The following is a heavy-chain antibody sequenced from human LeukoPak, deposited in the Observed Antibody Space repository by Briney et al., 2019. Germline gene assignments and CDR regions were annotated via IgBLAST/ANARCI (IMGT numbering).Heavy chain of an antibody. CDR2: ISGSGGST. CDR1: GFTFRSYA. CDR3: GPGGGAPSPIDY. J-gene: IGHJ4*02. V-gene: IGHV3-23*01. Sequence: GGSLRLSCAASGFTFRSYAMNWVRQAPGKGLEWVSFISGSGGSTYYADSVKGRFTISRDNSKNTLYLQMNSLRAEDTAVYYCGPGGGAPSPIDYWGQGTLVTVSS. D-gene: IGHD1-26*01.